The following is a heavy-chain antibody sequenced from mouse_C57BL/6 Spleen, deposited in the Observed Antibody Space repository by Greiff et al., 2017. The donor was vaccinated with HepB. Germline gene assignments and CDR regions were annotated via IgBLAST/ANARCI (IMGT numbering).Heavy chain of an antibody. D-gene: IGHD1-1*01. CDR1: GFTFSSYA. CDR3: ARDKGPITTVVATDAMDY. J-gene: IGHJ4*01. CDR2: ISDGGSYT. Sequence: EVKVVESGGGLVKPGGSLKLSCAASGFTFSSYAMSWVRQTPEKRLEWVATISDGGSYTYYPDNVKGRFTISRDNAKNNLYLQMSHLKSEDTAMYYCARDKGPITTVVATDAMDYWGQGTSVTVSS. V-gene: IGHV5-4*01.